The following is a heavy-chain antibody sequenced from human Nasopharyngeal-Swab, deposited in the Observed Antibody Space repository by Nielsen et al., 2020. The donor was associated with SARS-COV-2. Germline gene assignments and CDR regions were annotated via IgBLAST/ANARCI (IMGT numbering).Heavy chain of an antibody. CDR3: ARGDKGYSSGWVY. CDR2: IIPILGIA. Sequence: WVRQAPGQGLEWMGRIIPILGIANYAQKSQGRVTITADKSTSTAYMELSSLRSEDTAVYYCARGDKGYSSGWVYWGQGTLVTVSS. J-gene: IGHJ4*02. V-gene: IGHV1-69*04. D-gene: IGHD6-19*01.